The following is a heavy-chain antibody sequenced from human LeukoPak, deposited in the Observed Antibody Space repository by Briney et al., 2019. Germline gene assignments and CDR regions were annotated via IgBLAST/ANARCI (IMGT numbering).Heavy chain of an antibody. CDR3: ARVLLDYGDSPFDY. CDR2: IYSGGST. V-gene: IGHV3-53*01. D-gene: IGHD4-17*01. Sequence: GGSLRLSCAASGFTVSSNYMSWVPQAPGKGLEWVSVIYSGGSTYYADSVKGRFTISRDNSKNTLYLQMNSMRAEDTAVYYCARVLLDYGDSPFDYWGQGTLVTVSS. J-gene: IGHJ4*02. CDR1: GFTVSSNY.